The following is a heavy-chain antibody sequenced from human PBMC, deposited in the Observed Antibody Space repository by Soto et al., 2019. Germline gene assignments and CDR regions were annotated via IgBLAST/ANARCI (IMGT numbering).Heavy chain of an antibody. CDR1: GFTFSGYW. D-gene: IGHD6-19*01. CDR2: IKQDGSEK. Sequence: GGSLRLSCAASGFTFSGYWMSWVRQAQGKGLEWVANIKQDGSEKYYVDSVKGRFTISRDNAKNSLYLQMNSLRAEDTAVYYCARGSIAVAGAETYYYYYGMDVWGQGTTVTVSS. V-gene: IGHV3-7*05. J-gene: IGHJ6*02. CDR3: ARGSIAVAGAETYYYYYGMDV.